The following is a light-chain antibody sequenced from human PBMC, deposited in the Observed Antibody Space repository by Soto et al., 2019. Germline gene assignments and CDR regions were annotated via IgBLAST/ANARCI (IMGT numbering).Light chain of an antibody. V-gene: IGLV2-11*01. CDR1: SIDVGGYNY. CDR3: CSYAGSSWV. CDR2: DVS. J-gene: IGLJ1*01. Sequence: QSVLTQPRSVSGSPGQSVTISCTGTSIDVGGYNYVSWYQQHPGKAPKLMIYDVSKRPSGVPDRFSGSKSGNTASLTISGLQAEDEADYYCCSYAGSSWVFGTGTKVTVL.